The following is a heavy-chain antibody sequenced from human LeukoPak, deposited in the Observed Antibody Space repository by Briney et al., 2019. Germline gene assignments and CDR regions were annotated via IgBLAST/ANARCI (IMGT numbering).Heavy chain of an antibody. CDR1: AYSISTGYY. D-gene: IGHD3-10*01. CDR3: AKVAPPSQNAYGSRLGAFDL. Sequence: PSETLSLTCSVSAYSISTGYYWGWLRQPPGKGLEWIGNIFHRGTTYYNPSLKTRVTIALETSKNQFSLNLTSVTAADTAIYYCAKVAPPSQNAYGSRLGAFDLWGQGTLVTVSS. CDR2: IFHRGTT. V-gene: IGHV4-38-2*02. J-gene: IGHJ3*01.